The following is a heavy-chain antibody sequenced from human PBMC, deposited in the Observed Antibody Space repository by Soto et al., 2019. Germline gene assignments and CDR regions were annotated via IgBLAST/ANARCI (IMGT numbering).Heavy chain of an antibody. CDR3: ARGPDRSGFYLFDY. D-gene: IGHD3-22*01. J-gene: IGHJ4*02. CDR2: IIPLSGTT. CDR1: GGTFSNHA. V-gene: IGHV1-69*01. Sequence: QVQLVQSGAEVRKPGSSVKVSCKASGGTFSNHAVSWVRQAPGQGPEWMGGIIPLSGTTNYVQKFQGRVTIIADESMTTTYRELSSLRYEDTAVYYCARGPDRSGFYLFDYWGQGTLVTVSS.